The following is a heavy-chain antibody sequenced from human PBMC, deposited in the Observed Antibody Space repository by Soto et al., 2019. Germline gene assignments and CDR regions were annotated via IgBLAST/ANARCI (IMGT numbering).Heavy chain of an antibody. V-gene: IGHV1-69*02. D-gene: IGHD3-10*01. Sequence: QVQLVQSGAEVKKPGSSVKVSCKASGGTFSSYTISWVRQAPGQGLEWMGRVIPILDIAHYAQKFQGRVTITADKSSGTAYMELSSLRSQDTAVYYCATTLPTLSPGILDYWGQGTLVTVSS. CDR3: ATTLPTLSPGILDY. CDR1: GGTFSSYT. J-gene: IGHJ4*02. CDR2: VIPILDIA.